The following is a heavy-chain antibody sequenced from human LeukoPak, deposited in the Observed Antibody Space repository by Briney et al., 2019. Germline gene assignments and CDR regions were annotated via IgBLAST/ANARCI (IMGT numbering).Heavy chain of an antibody. V-gene: IGHV3-7*04. CDR2: IKQDGSEI. CDR1: RFNLNSYW. J-gene: IGHJ4*02. Sequence: GGSLRLSCVASRFNLNSYWMSWVRQAPGKGLECVANIKQDGSEIYFVDSVKGRFTISRDNAKSSLYLQMNSLRGEDTAVSYCARARYGSGGYFFDFWGQGTLVTVSS. CDR3: ARARYGSGGYFFDF. D-gene: IGHD3-10*01.